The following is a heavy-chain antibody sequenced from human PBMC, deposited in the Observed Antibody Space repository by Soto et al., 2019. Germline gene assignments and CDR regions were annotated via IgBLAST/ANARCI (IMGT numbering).Heavy chain of an antibody. V-gene: IGHV3-23*01. Sequence: SLRLSCAASGFTFSNFGMSWVRQAPGKGLEWVSDIGGSGGSTYYADSVKGRFTIPRDNSKNTLYLQMNNLRAEDTAVYYCAKEWISGSYYEGNWGQGTLVTVSS. D-gene: IGHD1-26*01. CDR3: AKEWISGSYYEGN. CDR1: GFTFSNFG. CDR2: IGGSGGST. J-gene: IGHJ4*02.